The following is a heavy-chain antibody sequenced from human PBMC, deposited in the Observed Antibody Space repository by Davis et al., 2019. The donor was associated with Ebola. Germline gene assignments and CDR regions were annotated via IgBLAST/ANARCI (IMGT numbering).Heavy chain of an antibody. D-gene: IGHD2-15*01. CDR1: GGSFSGYY. CDR3: ARSRVVVAATYYYYYGMDV. V-gene: IGHV4-34*01. Sequence: MPSETLSLTCAVYGGSFSGYYWSWIRQPPGKGLEWIGEINHSASTNYNPSLKSRVNISVDTSKNQFSLMLGSVTAADTAVYYCARSRVVVAATYYYYYGMDVWGQGTTVTVSS. J-gene: IGHJ6*02. CDR2: INHSAST.